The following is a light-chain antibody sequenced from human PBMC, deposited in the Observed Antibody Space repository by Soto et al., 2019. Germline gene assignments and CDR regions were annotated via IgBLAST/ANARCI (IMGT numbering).Light chain of an antibody. V-gene: IGKV3-15*01. CDR1: QSVSSN. CDR2: GAS. Sequence: EIVMTQSPATLSVSPGERATLSCRASQSVSSNLAWYQQKPGQAPRLLIYGASTRATGIPARFSGSGSGTEXXXXXXXLQSEDFAVYYCQQYNNWPPFTFGPGTKVDIK. CDR3: QQYNNWPPFT. J-gene: IGKJ3*01.